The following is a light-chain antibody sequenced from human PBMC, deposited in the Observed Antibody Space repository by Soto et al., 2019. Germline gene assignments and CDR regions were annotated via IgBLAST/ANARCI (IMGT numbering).Light chain of an antibody. Sequence: EIVLTQSPGTLSLSPGERATLSCRASQSVSSSYLAWYQQKPGQAPRLLIYGASSRATGIPDRFGGSGSGTDFTLTISRLEPEDFAVYYCQQYGSSPGTFGQGTKVDIK. J-gene: IGKJ1*01. V-gene: IGKV3-20*01. CDR3: QQYGSSPGT. CDR1: QSVSSSY. CDR2: GAS.